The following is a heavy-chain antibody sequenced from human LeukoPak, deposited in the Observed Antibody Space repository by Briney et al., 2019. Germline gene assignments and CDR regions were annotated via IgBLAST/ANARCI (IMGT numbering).Heavy chain of an antibody. D-gene: IGHD3-22*01. J-gene: IGHJ4*02. Sequence: GGSLRLSCADSGFSFSTYSMYWVRQAPGKGLEWVSSISSSSSYIYYADSVKGRFTISRDNAKNSLYLHMNSLRAEDTAVYYCARGLYYDSNAYYYWGQGTLVTVSS. CDR1: GFSFSTYS. CDR3: ARGLYYDSNAYYY. V-gene: IGHV3-21*01. CDR2: ISSSSSYI.